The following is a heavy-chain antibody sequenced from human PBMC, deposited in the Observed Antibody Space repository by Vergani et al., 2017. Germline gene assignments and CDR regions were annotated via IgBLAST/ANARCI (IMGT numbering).Heavy chain of an antibody. D-gene: IGHD3-16*02. CDR1: GGSFSGYY. CDR3: ARGPYDYVGGSYRYGSLDY. V-gene: IGHV4-34*01. J-gene: IGHJ4*02. CDR2: INHSGST. Sequence: QVQLQQWGAGLLKPSETLSLTCAVYGGSFSGYYWSWIRQPPGKGLEWIGEINHSGSTNYNPSLKSRVTRSVDTSKNQFSLKLSSVTAADTAVYYCARGPYDYVGGSYRYGSLDYWGQGTLVTVSS.